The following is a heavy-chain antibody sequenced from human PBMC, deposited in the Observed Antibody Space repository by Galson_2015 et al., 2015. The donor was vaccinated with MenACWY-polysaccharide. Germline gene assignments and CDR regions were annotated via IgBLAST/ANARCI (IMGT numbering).Heavy chain of an antibody. Sequence: SLRLSCAASGFTFSTYWMHWVRQAPGKGLVWVSRIKSDGSSTNYADSVKGRFTISRDNAKNTLYLQMNSLRAEDTALYYCARGYSAYDWGQGTLVPVSA. CDR1: GFTFSTYW. J-gene: IGHJ4*02. CDR2: IKSDGSST. V-gene: IGHV3-74*01. CDR3: ARGYSAYD. D-gene: IGHD5-12*01.